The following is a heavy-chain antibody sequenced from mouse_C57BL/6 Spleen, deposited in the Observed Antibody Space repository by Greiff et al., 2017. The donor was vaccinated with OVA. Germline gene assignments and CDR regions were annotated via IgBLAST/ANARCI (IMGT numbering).Heavy chain of an antibody. Sequence: VQLQQPGAELVKPGASVKLSCKASGYTFTSYWMQWVKQRPGQGLEWIGEIDPSDSYTNYNQKFKGKATLTVDTSSSTAYMQLSSLTSEDSAVYYCARGRGDDWGQGTLVTVSA. CDR2: IDPSDSYT. CDR3: ARGRGDD. CDR1: GYTFTSYW. V-gene: IGHV1-50*01. J-gene: IGHJ3*01.